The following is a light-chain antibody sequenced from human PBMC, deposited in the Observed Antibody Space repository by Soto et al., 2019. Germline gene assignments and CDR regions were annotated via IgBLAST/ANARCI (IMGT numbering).Light chain of an antibody. J-gene: IGKJ4*01. CDR3: XXXXXLVLT. Sequence: EIVLTQSPGTLSLSPGERATLSCRASQSVSSTYLAWYQQKPGQAPRLLIYGASSRATGIPDRFSGSGSGTDFTLTISRLEPEDXXXXXXXXXXXLVLTFGGGTKVEIK. CDR2: GAS. CDR1: QSVSSTY. V-gene: IGKV3-20*01.